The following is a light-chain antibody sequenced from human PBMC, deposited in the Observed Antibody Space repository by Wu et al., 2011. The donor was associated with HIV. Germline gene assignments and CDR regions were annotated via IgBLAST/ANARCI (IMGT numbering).Light chain of an antibody. CDR2: GAS. Sequence: VGDRVTITCRASQGISNYLAWYQQKPGKVPKLLIHGASTLQSGVPSRFSGSGSGTDFTLTISSLQPEDVATYFCQKYNGAPLTFGGGTKVEI. CDR1: QGISNY. CDR3: QKYNGAPLT. J-gene: IGKJ4*01. V-gene: IGKV1-27*01.